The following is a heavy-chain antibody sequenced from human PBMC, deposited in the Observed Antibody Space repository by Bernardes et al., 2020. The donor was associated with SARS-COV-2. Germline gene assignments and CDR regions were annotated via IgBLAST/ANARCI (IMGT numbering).Heavy chain of an antibody. J-gene: IGHJ4*02. D-gene: IGHD3-16*01. CDR3: AKDLIAGTLGGLPQTFDY. CDR2: ISGSGGTK. CDR1: GFSSSTYV. V-gene: IGHV3-23*01. Sequence: GGSLRPSSVAPGFSSSTYVMSWVRQAPGTGLEWALVISGSGGTKYYPVPVKGRFTISRDNSQNMLYLQMSSLRAEDTAVYFCAKDLIAGTLGGLPQTFDYWGQGSLVTVSS.